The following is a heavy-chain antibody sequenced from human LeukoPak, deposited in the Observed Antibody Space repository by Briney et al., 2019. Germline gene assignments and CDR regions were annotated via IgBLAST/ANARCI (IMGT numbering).Heavy chain of an antibody. J-gene: IGHJ4*02. D-gene: IGHD4-17*01. CDR1: GFAFSSYA. CDR3: VKGVTGVTNMARYFSR. Sequence: QPGGSLRLSCAASGFAFSSYAMHWVRQAPGQGLEWVAVIWWNGNNDNYRDSVKGRFTISRDNSKNTVFLQVNSLRVEDTAVYYCVKGVTGVTNMARYFSRWGQGTVVTVSP. V-gene: IGHV3-33*06. CDR2: IWWNGNND.